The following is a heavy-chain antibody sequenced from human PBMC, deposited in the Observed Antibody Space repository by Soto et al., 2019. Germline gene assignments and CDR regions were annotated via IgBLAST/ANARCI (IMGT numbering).Heavy chain of an antibody. D-gene: IGHD2-15*01. Sequence: ASVKVSCKASGGTFSSYATSWVRQAPGQGLEWMGGIIPIFGTTNYAQKFQGRVTITADESTSTAYMELSSLRSEDTAVYYCARTQGGRDYYYYGMDVWGQGTTVTVSS. J-gene: IGHJ6*02. V-gene: IGHV1-69*13. CDR2: IIPIFGTT. CDR1: GGTFSSYA. CDR3: ARTQGGRDYYYYGMDV.